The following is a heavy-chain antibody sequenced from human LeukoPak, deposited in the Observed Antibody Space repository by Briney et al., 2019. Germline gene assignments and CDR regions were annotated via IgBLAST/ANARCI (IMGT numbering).Heavy chain of an antibody. J-gene: IGHJ4*02. CDR2: IRGSGDST. V-gene: IGHV3-23*01. Sequence: PGGSLRLSCAASGFTFSTYVMSWVRQAPGKGLEWVSAIRGSGDSTYYADSVKGRFTISRDNSKNTLYLQMNNLRAEDTAVYYCAKGSSNARPYYFDCWGQGTLATVSS. D-gene: IGHD2-2*01. CDR3: AKGSSNARPYYFDC. CDR1: GFTFSTYV.